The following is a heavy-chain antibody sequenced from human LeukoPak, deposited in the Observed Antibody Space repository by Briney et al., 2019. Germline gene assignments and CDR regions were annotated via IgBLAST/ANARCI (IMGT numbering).Heavy chain of an antibody. CDR3: AREDSSSWGPFDY. CDR1: GGSISSYY. D-gene: IGHD6-6*01. V-gene: IGHV4-4*07. Sequence: PSETLSLTCTVSGGSISSYYWSWIRQPAGKGLEWIGRIYTSGSTDCNPSLKSRITMSIDTSKNHFSLKLSSVTAADTGVYFCAREDSSSWGPFDYWGQGTLVTVSS. CDR2: IYTSGST. J-gene: IGHJ4*02.